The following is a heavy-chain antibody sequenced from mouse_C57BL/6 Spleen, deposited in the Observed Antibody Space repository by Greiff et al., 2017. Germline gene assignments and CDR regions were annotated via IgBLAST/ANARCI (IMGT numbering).Heavy chain of an antibody. J-gene: IGHJ4*01. V-gene: IGHV5-6*01. D-gene: IGHD1-1*01. Sequence: EVMLVESGGDLVKPGGSLKLSCAASGFTFSSYGMSWVRQTPDKRLEWVATISSGGSYTYYPDSVKGRFTISRDNAKTTLYLQMSSLKSEDTAMXYFARHYGRSYYAMDYWGQGNSGTVSS. CDR2: ISSGGSYT. CDR1: GFTFSSYG. CDR3: ARHYGRSYYAMDY.